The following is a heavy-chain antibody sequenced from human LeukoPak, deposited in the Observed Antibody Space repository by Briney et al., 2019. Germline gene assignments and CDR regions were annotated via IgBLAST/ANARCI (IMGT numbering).Heavy chain of an antibody. Sequence: GGSLRLSCAASGFTFSSYSMNWVRQAPGKGLEWVSSISSSSSYIYYADSVKGRFTISRDNAKNSLYLQMNSLRAEDTAVYYCARDKYSGHDHYGMDVWGQGTTVTVSS. V-gene: IGHV3-21*01. J-gene: IGHJ6*02. CDR3: ARDKYSGHDHYGMDV. D-gene: IGHD5-12*01. CDR2: ISSSSSYI. CDR1: GFTFSSYS.